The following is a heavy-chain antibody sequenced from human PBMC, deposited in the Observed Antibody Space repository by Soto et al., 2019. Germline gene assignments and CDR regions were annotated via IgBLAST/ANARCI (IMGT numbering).Heavy chain of an antibody. CDR3: AKGPTSPYGMDV. CDR2: IYSSGDRK. J-gene: IGHJ6*02. V-gene: IGHV3-23*01. Sequence: EEQLLESGGGLVQPGGSLRLSCAASGFTFSSYAMSWVRQAPGKGLEWVSSIYSSGDRKYFADSVKGRFTISRDNSKNTLYMQMTSLGSEDTAVYFCAKGPTSPYGMDVWGQGTTVTVSS. CDR1: GFTFSSYA.